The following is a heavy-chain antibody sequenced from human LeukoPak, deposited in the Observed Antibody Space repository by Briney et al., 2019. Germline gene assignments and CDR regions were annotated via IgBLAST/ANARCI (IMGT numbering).Heavy chain of an antibody. CDR1: GSTFSSYG. Sequence: GGSLRLSCAASGSTFSSYGMHWVRQAPGKGLEWVAVIWYDGSNKYYADSVKGRFTISRDNSKNTLYLQMNSLRAEDTAVYYCARDGDYYDSSGYLLYYFDYWGQGTLVTVSS. V-gene: IGHV3-33*01. D-gene: IGHD3-22*01. J-gene: IGHJ4*02. CDR2: IWYDGSNK. CDR3: ARDGDYYDSSGYLLYYFDY.